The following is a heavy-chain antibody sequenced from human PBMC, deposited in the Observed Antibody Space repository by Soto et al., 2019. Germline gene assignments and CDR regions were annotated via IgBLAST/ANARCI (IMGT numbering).Heavy chain of an antibody. CDR3: AKPHTDGFNYDAFDI. Sequence: QVKLVESGGGVVQPGRPLRLSCAASGFTFSNYVMHWVRQAPGKGLEWVALISFDGSYEYYGDSVKGRFTISRDNSNNTLYLQMSSLRAEDTAVYYCAKPHTDGFNYDAFDIWGHGTMVTVSS. CDR1: GFTFSNYV. V-gene: IGHV3-30*18. J-gene: IGHJ3*02. CDR2: ISFDGSYE. D-gene: IGHD5-12*01.